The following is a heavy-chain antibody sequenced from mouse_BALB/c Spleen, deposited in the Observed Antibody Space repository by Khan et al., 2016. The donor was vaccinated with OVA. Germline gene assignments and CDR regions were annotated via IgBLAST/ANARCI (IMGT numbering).Heavy chain of an antibody. V-gene: IGHV5-9-1*01. CDR3: TNANYGRLAY. J-gene: IGHJ3*01. CDR1: GFTFSSFV. D-gene: IGHD1-1*02. CDR2: IRSAATYT. Sequence: EVELVEPGGGLVEPGGSLKRSCAASGFTFSSFVMSWVRQTPEKRLEWVATIRSAATYTYHPDSVKGRFTISRDNAKHTLYLQMNSLRSDDTAIHYCTNANYGRLAYWGQATLVTV.